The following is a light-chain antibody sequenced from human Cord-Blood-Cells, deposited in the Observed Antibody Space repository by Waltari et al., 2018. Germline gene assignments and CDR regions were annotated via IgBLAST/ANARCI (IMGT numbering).Light chain of an antibody. J-gene: IGLJ1*01. CDR2: DVS. V-gene: IGLV2-11*01. Sequence: QSALTQPRSVSGSPGQSVTISCTGTSSDVGGSNYVSWYQQHPGKAPTLMIYDVSKRPSGFPDRFSGAKSGNSASLTISGLQAEDEADYYCCSYAGSYVFGTGTKVTVL. CDR3: CSYAGSYV. CDR1: SSDVGGSNY.